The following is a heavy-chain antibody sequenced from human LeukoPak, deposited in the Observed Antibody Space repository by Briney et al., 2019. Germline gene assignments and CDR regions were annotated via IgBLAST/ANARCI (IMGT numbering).Heavy chain of an antibody. CDR3: ARGVGYVQMGDY. J-gene: IGHJ4*02. CDR1: RYTFSSYD. CDR2: INPSGGST. D-gene: IGHD2-8*02. Sequence: ASVKVSCKASRYTFSSYDINWVRQAPGQGLEWMGIINPSGGSTSYAQKFQGRVTMTRDTSTSTVYMELSSLRSEDTAVYYCARGVGYVQMGDYWGQGTLVTVSS. V-gene: IGHV1-46*01.